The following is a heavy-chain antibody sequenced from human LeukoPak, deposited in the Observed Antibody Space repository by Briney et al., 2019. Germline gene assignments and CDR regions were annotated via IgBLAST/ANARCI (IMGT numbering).Heavy chain of an antibody. D-gene: IGHD5-12*01. CDR3: ARDLASGYDLDY. V-gene: IGHV1-18*01. Sequence: GASVKVSCKASVYTLTSYGISWVRQAPGQGLEWMGWISAYNGNTNYAQKLQGRVTMTTDTSTSTAYMELRSLRSDDTAVYYCARDLASGYDLDYWGQGTLVTVSS. J-gene: IGHJ4*02. CDR2: ISAYNGNT. CDR1: VYTLTSYG.